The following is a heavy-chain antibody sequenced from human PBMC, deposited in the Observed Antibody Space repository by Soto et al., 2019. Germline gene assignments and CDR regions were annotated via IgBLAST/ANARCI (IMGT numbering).Heavy chain of an antibody. CDR1: GGSFSSGGYY. D-gene: IGHD1-20*01. V-gene: IGHV4-31*03. CDR3: ARGITGTTTLDY. Sequence: QVQLQESGPGLVKPSQTLSLTCTVSGGSFSSGGYYWSWIRQHPGKGLEWIGYIYYSGSTYYNPSLKSRVTISVDTSKNQFSLKLSSVTAADTAVYYCARGITGTTTLDYWGQGTLVTVSS. J-gene: IGHJ4*02. CDR2: IYYSGST.